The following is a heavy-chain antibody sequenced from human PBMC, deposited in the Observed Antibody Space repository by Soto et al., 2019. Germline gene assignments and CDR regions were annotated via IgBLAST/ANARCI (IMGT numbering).Heavy chain of an antibody. V-gene: IGHV5-10-1*01. CDR3: TMRSRGTIGYYTGMDV. CDR2: IDPSDSYT. D-gene: IGHD1-1*01. J-gene: IGHJ6*02. Sequence: GESLKISCKGSGYSFTSYWISWVRQMPGKGLEWMGRIDPSDSYTNYSPSFQGHVTISADKSISTAYLQWSSLKASDTAMYYCTMRSRGTIGYYTGMDVWGQGTTVTVSS. CDR1: GYSFTSYW.